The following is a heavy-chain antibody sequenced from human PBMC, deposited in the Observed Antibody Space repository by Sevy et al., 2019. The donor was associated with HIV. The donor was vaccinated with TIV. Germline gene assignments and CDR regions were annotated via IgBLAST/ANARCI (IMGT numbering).Heavy chain of an antibody. J-gene: IGHJ3*02. Sequence: GGSLRLSCAASGFTFSSYVMTWVRQAPGKGLEWVSSISASGTSTYYSDSVKGRFTISRDNSNPKLYLQMNSLRAEDRAVYYCAKVIVVVTDDTFDIWGQGTMVTVSS. CDR2: ISASGTST. V-gene: IGHV3-23*01. CDR1: GFTFSSYV. CDR3: AKVIVVVTDDTFDI. D-gene: IGHD2-21*02.